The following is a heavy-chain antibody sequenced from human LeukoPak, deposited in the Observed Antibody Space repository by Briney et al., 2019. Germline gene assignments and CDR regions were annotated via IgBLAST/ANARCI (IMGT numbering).Heavy chain of an antibody. CDR1: GFTFSSYE. V-gene: IGHV3-48*03. CDR3: ARGGSGLYDILTGQEFDY. J-gene: IGHJ4*02. D-gene: IGHD3-9*01. Sequence: PGGPLRLSCAASGFTFSSYEMNWVRQAPGKGLEWVSYISSSGSTIYYADSVKGRFTISRGNAKNSLYLQMNSLRAEDTAVYYCARGGSGLYDILTGQEFDYWGQGTLVTVSS. CDR2: ISSSGSTI.